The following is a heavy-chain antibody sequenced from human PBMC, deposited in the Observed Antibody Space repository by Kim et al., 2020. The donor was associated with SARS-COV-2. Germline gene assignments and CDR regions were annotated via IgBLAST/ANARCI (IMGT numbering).Heavy chain of an antibody. D-gene: IGHD3-10*01. CDR1: GFTFSSYG. V-gene: IGHV3-30*18. J-gene: IGHJ4*02. CDR3: AKDEPGTKGSGSYYRPVDY. Sequence: GGSLRLSCAASGFTFSSYGMHWVRQAPGKGLEWVAVISYDGSNKYYADSVKGRFTISRDNSKNTLYLQMNSLRAEDTAVYYCAKDEPGTKGSGSYYRPVDYWGQGTLVTVSS. CDR2: ISYDGSNK.